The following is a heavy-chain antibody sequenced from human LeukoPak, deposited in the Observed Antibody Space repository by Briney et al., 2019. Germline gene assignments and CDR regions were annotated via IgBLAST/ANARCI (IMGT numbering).Heavy chain of an antibody. J-gene: IGHJ4*02. CDR3: AKYCSGGSCLDY. V-gene: IGHV3-30-3*02. CDR2: ISYDGSNK. D-gene: IGHD2-15*01. CDR1: GFTFSSYA. Sequence: PGGSLRLSCAASGFTFSSYAMHWVRQAPGKGLEWVAVISYDGSNKYYADSVKGRFTISRDNSKNTLYLQMNSLRAEDTAVYYCAKYCSGGSCLDYWGQGTLVTVSP.